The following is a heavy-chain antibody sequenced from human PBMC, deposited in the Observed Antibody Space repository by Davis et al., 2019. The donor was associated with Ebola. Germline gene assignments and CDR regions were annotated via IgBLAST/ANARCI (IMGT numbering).Heavy chain of an antibody. CDR2: INPSGGST. D-gene: IGHD5-12*01. V-gene: IGHV1-46*01. J-gene: IGHJ6*04. Sequence: AASVKVSCKASGYTFTGYYMHWVRQAPGQGLEWMGIINPSGGSTSYAQKFQGRVTMTRDTSTSTVYMELSSLRSEDTAVYYCAREPLRVATIVGMDVWGKGTTVTVSS. CDR1: GYTFTGYY. CDR3: AREPLRVATIVGMDV.